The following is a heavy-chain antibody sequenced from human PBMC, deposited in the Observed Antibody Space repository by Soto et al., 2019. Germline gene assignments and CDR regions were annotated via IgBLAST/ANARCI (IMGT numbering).Heavy chain of an antibody. Sequence: GGSLSLSCAASGFTFSSYAMHWVRQAPGKGLEWVAVISYDGSNKYYADSVKGRFTISRDNSKNTLYLQMNSLRAEDTAVYYCARDRRDSSAPVRGYFDYWGQGTLVTVSS. CDR2: ISYDGSNK. CDR3: ARDRRDSSAPVRGYFDY. V-gene: IGHV3-30-3*01. CDR1: GFTFSSYA. D-gene: IGHD3-22*01. J-gene: IGHJ4*02.